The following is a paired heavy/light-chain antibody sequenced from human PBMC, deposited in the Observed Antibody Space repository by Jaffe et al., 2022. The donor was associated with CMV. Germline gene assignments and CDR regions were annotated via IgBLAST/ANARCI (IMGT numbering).Light chain of an antibody. V-gene: IGLV1-36*01. CDR3: ATWDDSLHTWV. J-gene: IGLJ3*02. CDR2: FDD. CDR1: SSNIGSKA. Sequence: QSVLTQPPSVSEAPRQRVTISCSGSSSNIGSKAVNWYQHVPGKAPKLLIYFDDLRPSGVSDRFSGSKSGTSASLAISALQSEDEADYYCATWDDSLHTWVFGGGTKVTVL.
Heavy chain of an antibody. V-gene: IGHV3-7*03. CDR2: INQDGTER. J-gene: IGHJ5*01. D-gene: IGHD6-19*01. Sequence: EVQLVESGGGLVQPGGSLRLSCTASDFSFSVRWMSWVRQAPGKGLEWVANINQDGTERYYVDSVKGRITISRDNAKNSLYLQMNSLRVEDTAVYYCAREQAVAGNWFDYWGQGTLVTVSS. CDR3: AREQAVAGNWFDY. CDR1: DFSFSVRW.